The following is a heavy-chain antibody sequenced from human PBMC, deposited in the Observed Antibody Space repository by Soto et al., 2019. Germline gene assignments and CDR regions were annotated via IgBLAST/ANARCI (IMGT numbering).Heavy chain of an antibody. J-gene: IGHJ4*02. D-gene: IGHD5-12*01. CDR1: GFTFDDYA. CDR3: AKDHDEDFGYDSDYFNY. CDR2: VSWEGGSI. V-gene: IGHV3-9*01. Sequence: EVQLVESGGGLVQPGRSLRLSCAASGFTFDDYAMHWVRQAPGKGLEWVSGVSWEGGSIGYADSVKGRFTISRDNAKNSLYLQMNSLRAEDTALYYCAKDHDEDFGYDSDYFNYWGQGTLVTVSS.